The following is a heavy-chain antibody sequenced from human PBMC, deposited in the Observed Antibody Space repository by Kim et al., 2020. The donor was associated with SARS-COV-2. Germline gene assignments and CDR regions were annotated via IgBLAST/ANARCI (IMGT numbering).Heavy chain of an antibody. J-gene: IGHJ6*02. V-gene: IGHV3-74*01. CDR3: VRGRREGMDV. CDR2: INTDGSSP. Sequence: GESLRLSCAASGFTFSNYWIHWVRQAPGEGLVWVSHINTDGSSPSYADSVKGRFTISRDNAKNTLYLQMNSLRAEDTAVYYCVRGRREGMDVWGQGTTVT. CDR1: GFTFSNYW.